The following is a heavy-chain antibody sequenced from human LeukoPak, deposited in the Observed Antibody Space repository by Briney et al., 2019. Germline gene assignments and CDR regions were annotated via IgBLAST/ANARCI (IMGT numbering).Heavy chain of an antibody. Sequence: SGPALVKPTQTLTLTCTFSGFSLSTSGMCVSWIRQPPGKALEWLTRIDWDDDKYYSTSLKTRLTISKDTSKNQVVLKMTNVDPVDTATYYCAHKGRGSGSYTMWGQGTLVTVSS. CDR3: AHKGRGSGSYTM. V-gene: IGHV2-70*11. D-gene: IGHD3-10*01. CDR2: IDWDDDK. CDR1: GFSLSTSGMC. J-gene: IGHJ4*02.